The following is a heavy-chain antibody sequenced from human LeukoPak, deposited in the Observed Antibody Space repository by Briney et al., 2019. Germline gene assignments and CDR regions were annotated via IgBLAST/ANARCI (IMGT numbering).Heavy chain of an antibody. V-gene: IGHV4-30-4*08. Sequence: SETLSLTCTVSGGSISCGDYYWRWIRQPPGKGLEWIGYIYYSGSTYYNPSLKSRVTISVDTSKNQFSLKLSSVTAADTAVYYCARAGYVGCSSTSCYFVDYWGQGTLVTVSS. CDR2: IYYSGST. CDR3: ARAGYVGCSSTSCYFVDY. J-gene: IGHJ4*02. CDR1: GGSISCGDYY. D-gene: IGHD2-2*01.